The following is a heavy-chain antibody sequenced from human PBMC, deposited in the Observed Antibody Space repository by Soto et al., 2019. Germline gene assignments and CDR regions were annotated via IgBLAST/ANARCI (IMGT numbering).Heavy chain of an antibody. Sequence: ASVKVSCKVSGHTLAELSIHWVRQAPGKGLEWMGGYDPEKGEIVYAQKFLGGVTMTEDTSTGTAYMDLSSLRPEDTAVYYCVGDKGIGITHVFAFCGQGTLVIVSS. CDR1: GHTLAELS. J-gene: IGHJ4*02. CDR3: VGDKGIGITHVFAF. V-gene: IGHV1-24*01. D-gene: IGHD2-15*01. CDR2: YDPEKGEI.